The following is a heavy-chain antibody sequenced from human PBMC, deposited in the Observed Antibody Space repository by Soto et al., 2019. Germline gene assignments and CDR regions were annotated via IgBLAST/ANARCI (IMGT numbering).Heavy chain of an antibody. J-gene: IGHJ5*02. V-gene: IGHV4-31*03. CDR3: ARESKYDTSGYPPWFAP. Sequence: QVQLQESGPGLVKPSQTLSLTCTVSVASISSGGYYWSWIRQHPGEGLEWIGYIYYSGSTSYNPSLKSRVTISVDTSKNQFSLKLSSVTDADTAVYYCARESKYDTSGYPPWFAPWGQGTLVTVFS. CDR1: VASISSGGYY. CDR2: IYYSGST. D-gene: IGHD3-22*01.